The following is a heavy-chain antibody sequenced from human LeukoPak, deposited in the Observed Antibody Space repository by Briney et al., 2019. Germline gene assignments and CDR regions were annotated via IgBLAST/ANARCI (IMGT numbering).Heavy chain of an antibody. Sequence: ASVKVSCKVSGYTLTELSMHWVRQAPGKGLEWMGGFDPEDGETIYAQKFQGRVTMTEDTSTDTAYMELSSLRSVDTAVYYCATVSPQWLVFGDKYYFDYWGQGTLVTVSS. CDR3: ATVSPQWLVFGDKYYFDY. D-gene: IGHD6-19*01. J-gene: IGHJ4*02. V-gene: IGHV1-24*01. CDR1: GYTLTELS. CDR2: FDPEDGET.